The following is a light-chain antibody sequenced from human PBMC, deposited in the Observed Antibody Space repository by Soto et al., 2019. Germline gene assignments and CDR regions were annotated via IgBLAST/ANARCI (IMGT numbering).Light chain of an antibody. CDR1: QSVSSK. CDR2: GAS. Sequence: EMVMTQSPATLSVSPGERATLSCRASQSVSSKLAWYQQKPGQTPRVLIYGASTRATGIPARFSGSGSGTEFTLTISSLQSEDSAVYHCQHYNDWPPTWTFGQGTKVEIK. J-gene: IGKJ1*01. CDR3: QHYNDWPPTWT. V-gene: IGKV3-15*01.